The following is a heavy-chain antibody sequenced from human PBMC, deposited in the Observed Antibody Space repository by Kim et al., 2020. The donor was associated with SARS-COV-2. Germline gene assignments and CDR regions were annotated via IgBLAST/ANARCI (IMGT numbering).Heavy chain of an antibody. CDR1: GFTFSSYG. CDR3: AKESGSGSYYAWTYYYYGMDV. D-gene: IGHD3-10*01. V-gene: IGHV3-30*18. CDR2: ISYDGSNK. J-gene: IGHJ6*02. Sequence: GGSLRLSCAASGFTFSSYGMHWVRQAPGKGLEGVAVISYDGSNKYYADSVKGRFTISRDNSKNTLYLQMNSLRAEDTAVYYCAKESGSGSYYAWTYYYYGMDVWGQGTTVTVSS.